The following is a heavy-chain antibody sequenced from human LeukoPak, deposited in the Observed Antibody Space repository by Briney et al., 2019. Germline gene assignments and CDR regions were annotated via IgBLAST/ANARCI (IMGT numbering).Heavy chain of an antibody. D-gene: IGHD6-6*01. Sequence: PGGSLRLSCAASGFTFSSYAMHWVRQAPGKGLEWVAVISYDGSNKYYADSVKGRFTISRDNSKNTLYLQMNSLRAEDTAVYYCAKDDSSFDFDYWGQGTLVTVSS. V-gene: IGHV3-30-3*01. CDR3: AKDDSSFDFDY. CDR1: GFTFSSYA. J-gene: IGHJ4*02. CDR2: ISYDGSNK.